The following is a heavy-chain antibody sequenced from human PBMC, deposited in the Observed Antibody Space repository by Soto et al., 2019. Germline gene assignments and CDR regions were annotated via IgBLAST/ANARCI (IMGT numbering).Heavy chain of an antibody. V-gene: IGHV4-59*08. Sequence: SETLSLTCTVSGGSFSGYYWSWVRQPPGEGLEWIGYIYYSGSTNYNPSLKSRVTISVDTSKNQFSLKLTSVTAADTAVYYCARHYCSGGSCYLHYFDYWGQGTLVTVSS. CDR1: GGSFSGYY. J-gene: IGHJ4*02. CDR3: ARHYCSGGSCYLHYFDY. CDR2: IYYSGST. D-gene: IGHD2-15*01.